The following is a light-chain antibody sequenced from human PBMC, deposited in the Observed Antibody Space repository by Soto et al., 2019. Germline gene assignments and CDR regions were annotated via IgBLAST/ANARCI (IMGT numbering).Light chain of an antibody. CDR1: QSVSSSY. CDR3: QQYGNPPPNA. J-gene: IGKJ2*01. V-gene: IGKV3-20*01. CDR2: GAS. Sequence: EIVLTQSPGTLSLSPGERATLSCRASQSVSSSYLAWYQQKPGQAPRVLIHGASSRATGIPDRFSGSGSWTDFTLPISRLEPEDFVVYFCQQYGNPPPNAFGQGTKVEIK.